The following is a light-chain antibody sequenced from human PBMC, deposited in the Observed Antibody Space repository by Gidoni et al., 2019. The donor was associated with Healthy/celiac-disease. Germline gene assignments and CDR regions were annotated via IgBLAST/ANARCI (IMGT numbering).Light chain of an antibody. V-gene: IGKV1-39*01. CDR2: AAS. Sequence: DIQITQSPSSLSASVGDRVTITCRASQSISSYLNWYQQKPGKAPNLMIYAASSLQSGVPSRFSGSGSGTDFTLTISSLQHEDFATYYCQQSYSTPWTFGQGTKVEIK. CDR3: QQSYSTPWT. CDR1: QSISSY. J-gene: IGKJ1*01.